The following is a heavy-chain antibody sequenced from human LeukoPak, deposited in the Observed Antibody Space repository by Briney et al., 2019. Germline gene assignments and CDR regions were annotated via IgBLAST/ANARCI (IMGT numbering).Heavy chain of an antibody. CDR1: GFTFSSYS. Sequence: GGSLRLSCAASGFTFSSYSMNWVRQAPGKGLEWVSYISSSSSTIYYADSVKGRFTISRDNSQNAVSLQVNNLRTEDTALYYCAKTSLSDASGHYHYMDVWGKGTTVTVSS. V-gene: IGHV3-48*01. CDR2: ISSSSSTI. D-gene: IGHD3-3*01. CDR3: AKTSLSDASGHYHYMDV. J-gene: IGHJ6*03.